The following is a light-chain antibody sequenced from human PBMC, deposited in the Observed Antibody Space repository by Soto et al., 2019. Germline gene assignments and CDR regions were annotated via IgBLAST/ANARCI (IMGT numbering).Light chain of an antibody. CDR1: QSVSTN. V-gene: IGKV3D-15*01. CDR3: QQYSNWTTWT. Sequence: IVMTQSPATLSVSPGQRATLSCRASQSVSTNLAWYQQKPGQAPRLLIYVASTRATGIPARFSGSGSGTEFTLTISGLQSDDFAVYYCQQYSNWTTWTFGQGTRVDFK. J-gene: IGKJ1*01. CDR2: VAS.